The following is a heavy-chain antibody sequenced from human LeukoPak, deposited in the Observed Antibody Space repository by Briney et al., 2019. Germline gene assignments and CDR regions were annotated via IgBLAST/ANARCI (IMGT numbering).Heavy chain of an antibody. D-gene: IGHD3-10*01. CDR1: GFIFSSYG. CDR2: ISYDGSNK. Sequence: GGSLRLSCAASGFIFSSYGMHWVRQAPGKGLEWVAVISYDGSNKYYADSVKGRFTISRDNSKNTLYLQMNSLRAEDTAVYYCAKDYYGSGSYYHFDYWGQGTLVTVSS. CDR3: AKDYYGSGSYYHFDY. V-gene: IGHV3-30*18. J-gene: IGHJ4*02.